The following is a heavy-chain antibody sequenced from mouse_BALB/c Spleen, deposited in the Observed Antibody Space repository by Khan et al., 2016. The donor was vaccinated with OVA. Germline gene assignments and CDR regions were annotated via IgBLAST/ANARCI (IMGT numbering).Heavy chain of an antibody. CDR3: ARWATWYFDF. V-gene: IGHV1-63*02. D-gene: IGHD3-1*01. Sequence: QVQLQQSGAELIRPGTSVKISCKASGYTFTNYWLGWVKQRPGHGLEWIGDIYPGGAFTNYNEKFKGKATLTADTSSSTVYMQLSNLTSEDSAVYFCARWATWYFDFWGAGTTVTVSS. CDR2: IYPGGAFT. CDR1: GYTFTNYW. J-gene: IGHJ1*01.